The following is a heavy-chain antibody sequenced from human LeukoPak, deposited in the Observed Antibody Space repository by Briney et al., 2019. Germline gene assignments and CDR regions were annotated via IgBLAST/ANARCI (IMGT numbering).Heavy chain of an antibody. D-gene: IGHD3-22*01. CDR3: ARDFSYYYDSSGGFDY. CDR2: IRFDGSNK. V-gene: IGHV3-30*02. Sequence: GGSLRLSCAASGFSFNSYGMHWVRQAPGKGLEWVAFIRFDGSNKYYADSVKGRFTISRDNSKNRLYLQMNSVRPEDTAVYYCARDFSYYYDSSGGFDYWGQGTLVTVSS. J-gene: IGHJ4*02. CDR1: GFSFNSYG.